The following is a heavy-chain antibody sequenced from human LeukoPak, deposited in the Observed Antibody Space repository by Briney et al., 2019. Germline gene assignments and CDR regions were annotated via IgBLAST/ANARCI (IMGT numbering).Heavy chain of an antibody. D-gene: IGHD1-1*01. CDR3: VRGNGNVGGRLDP. CDR2: LYAGGST. CDR1: GFTFSSFS. V-gene: IGHV3-66*01. Sequence: GGSLRLSCAASGFTFSSFSMNWVRQAPGKGLDWVSGLYAGGSTYYAGFVTGRFTISRDDSKDTLYLHMTSLRVDDTAIYFCVRGNGNVGGRLDPWGQGAWVIVPS. J-gene: IGHJ5*02.